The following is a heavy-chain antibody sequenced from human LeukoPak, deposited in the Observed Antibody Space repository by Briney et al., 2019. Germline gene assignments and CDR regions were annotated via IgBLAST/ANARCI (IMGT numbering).Heavy chain of an antibody. CDR2: IYTSGST. J-gene: IGHJ4*02. CDR1: GGSISSYY. D-gene: IGHD3-10*01. V-gene: IGHV4-4*07. CDR3: ARGYYGWRRGGGYFDY. Sequence: TSETLSLTCTVSGGSISSYYWSWIRQPAGKGLEWIGRIYTSGSTNYNPSLKSRVTMSVDTSKNQFSLKLSSVTAADTAVYYCARGYYGWRRGGGYFDYWGQGTLVTVSS.